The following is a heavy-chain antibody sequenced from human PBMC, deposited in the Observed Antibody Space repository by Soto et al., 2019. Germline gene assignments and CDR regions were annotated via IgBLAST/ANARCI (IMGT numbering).Heavy chain of an antibody. J-gene: IGHJ6*02. D-gene: IGHD2-15*01. CDR1: GFTFSSYA. CDR2: ISGSGSST. V-gene: IGHV3-23*01. CDR3: AKGYCSGGSCYSIYFYYGMDV. Sequence: PGGSLRLSCAAPGFTFSSYAMSWVRQAPGKGLEWVSSISGSGSSTYYADSVKGRFTISRDNSKNTLYLQMNSLRAEDAAVYYCAKGYCSGGSCYSIYFYYGMDVWGQGTTVTVSS.